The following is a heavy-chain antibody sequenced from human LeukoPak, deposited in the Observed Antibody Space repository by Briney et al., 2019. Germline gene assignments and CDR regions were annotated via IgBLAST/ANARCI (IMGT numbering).Heavy chain of an antibody. Sequence: SETLSLTCTVSGGSISSSSYYWGWIRQPPGKGLEWIGSIYYSGSTYYNPSLKSRVTISVGTSKNQFSLKLGSVTAADTAVYYCARGAARNTMIGQNWGQGTLVTVSS. D-gene: IGHD3-22*01. CDR3: ARGAARNTMIGQN. CDR2: IYYSGST. J-gene: IGHJ4*02. CDR1: GGSISSSSYY. V-gene: IGHV4-39*07.